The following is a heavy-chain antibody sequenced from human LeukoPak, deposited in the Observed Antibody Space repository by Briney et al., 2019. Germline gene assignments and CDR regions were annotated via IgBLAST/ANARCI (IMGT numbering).Heavy chain of an antibody. CDR3: ARGTIKANYYYYYMDV. Sequence: SVKVSCKASGGTFSSYAISCVRQAPGQGLEWMGGIIPIFGTANYAQKFQGRVTITTDESTSTAYMELSSLRSEDTAVYYCARGTIKANYYYYYMDVWGKGTTVTVSS. J-gene: IGHJ6*03. CDR2: IIPIFGTA. CDR1: GGTFSSYA. V-gene: IGHV1-69*05. D-gene: IGHD1-1*01.